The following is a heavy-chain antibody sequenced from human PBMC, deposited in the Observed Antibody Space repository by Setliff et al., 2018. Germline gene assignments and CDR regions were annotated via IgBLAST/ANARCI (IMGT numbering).Heavy chain of an antibody. CDR1: GFTFSGYS. CDR3: ARHSSDYYIDV. J-gene: IGHJ6*03. Sequence: GGSLRLSCAASGFTFSGYSMNWVRQAPGKGLEWVSVFYTGGSTHYADSVKGRSTISRDNSENTLYLQMDSLRVEDTAVYYCARHSSDYYIDVWGKGTTVTVSS. D-gene: IGHD5-18*01. V-gene: IGHV3-53*01. CDR2: FYTGGST.